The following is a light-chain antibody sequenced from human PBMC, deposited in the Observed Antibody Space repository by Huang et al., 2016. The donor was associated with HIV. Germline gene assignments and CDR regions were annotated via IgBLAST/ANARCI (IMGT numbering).Light chain of an antibody. V-gene: IGKV2-28*01. J-gene: IGKJ3*01. CDR2: LGS. Sequence: EIVMTQSPLSLPVTPGEPASISCRSSQSLLHSNGYIYLGWYLQKPGQSPQLLIYLGSNRASGVPDRFSGSGSGTDFTLKISRVEAEDVGIYYCMQALQTPVFGPGTRVDIK. CDR1: QSLLHSNGYIY. CDR3: MQALQTPV.